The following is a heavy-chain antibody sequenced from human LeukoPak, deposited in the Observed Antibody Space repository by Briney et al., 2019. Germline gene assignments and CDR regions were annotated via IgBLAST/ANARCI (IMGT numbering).Heavy chain of an antibody. CDR3: ARVLDDSPTEYYFDY. Sequence: ASVKASCKASGGTFSSYAISWVRQARGQGLEWMGGIIPIFGTANYAQKFQGRVTITADESTSTAYMELSSLRSEDTAVYYCARVLDDSPTEYYFDYWGQGTLVTVSS. D-gene: IGHD3/OR15-3a*01. CDR1: GGTFSSYA. J-gene: IGHJ4*02. V-gene: IGHV1-69*13. CDR2: IIPIFGTA.